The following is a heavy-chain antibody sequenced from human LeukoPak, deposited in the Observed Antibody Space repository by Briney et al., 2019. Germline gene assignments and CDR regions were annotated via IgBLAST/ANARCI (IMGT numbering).Heavy chain of an antibody. J-gene: IGHJ4*02. CDR3: AKDRPYQ. CDR2: IRSDGSKT. D-gene: IGHD6-6*01. CDR1: GFTFNSNA. V-gene: IGHV3-30*02. Sequence: GGSLIPSCTASGFTFNSNAMHWVRQAPGKGLEWVAFIRSDGSKTYYADSVKGRFTISRDGSKNTLYLHMNSLRPDDTAVYYCAKDRPYQWGQGTRVIVSS.